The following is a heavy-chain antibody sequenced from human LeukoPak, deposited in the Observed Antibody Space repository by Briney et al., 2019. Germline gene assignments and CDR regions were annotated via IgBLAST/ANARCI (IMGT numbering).Heavy chain of an antibody. J-gene: IGHJ6*02. D-gene: IGHD3-10*01. CDR3: ARDRPPRIYGSGVYGMDV. Sequence: GRSLRLSCAASGFTFSSYGMHWVRQAPGKGLEWVAVIWYDGSNKYYADSVKGRFTISRDNSKNTLYLQMNSLRAEDTAVYYCARDRPPRIYGSGVYGMDVWGQGTTVTVSS. V-gene: IGHV3-33*01. CDR1: GFTFSSYG. CDR2: IWYDGSNK.